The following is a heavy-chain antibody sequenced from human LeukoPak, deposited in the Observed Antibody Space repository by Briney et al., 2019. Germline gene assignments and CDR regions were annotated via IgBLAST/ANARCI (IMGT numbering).Heavy chain of an antibody. V-gene: IGHV4-39*01. Sequence: SETLSLTRTVSGGSISSSSYYWGWIRQPPGKGLEWVGSIYYSGSTYYNPSLKSRVTISVDTSKNQFSLKLSSVTAADTAVYYCARQGERASRRRYCSGGSCYNPFDYWGQGTLVTVSS. CDR1: GGSISSSSYY. J-gene: IGHJ4*02. CDR3: ARQGERASRRRYCSGGSCYNPFDY. CDR2: IYYSGST. D-gene: IGHD2-15*01.